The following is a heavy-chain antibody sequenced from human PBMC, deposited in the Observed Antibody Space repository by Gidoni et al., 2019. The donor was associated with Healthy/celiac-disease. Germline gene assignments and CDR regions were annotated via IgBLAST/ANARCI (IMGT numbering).Heavy chain of an antibody. D-gene: IGHD2-2*02. CDR2: IWYDGSNK. CDR1: GFTFSSYG. Sequence: QVQLVESGGGVVQPGRSLRTSCAASGFTFSSYGMHWVRQAPGKGLEGVAVIWYDGSNKYYADSVKGRFTISRDNSKNTLYLQMNSLRAEDTAVYYCAREYPSRGRHYFDYWGQGTLVTVSS. J-gene: IGHJ4*02. CDR3: AREYPSRGRHYFDY. V-gene: IGHV3-33*01.